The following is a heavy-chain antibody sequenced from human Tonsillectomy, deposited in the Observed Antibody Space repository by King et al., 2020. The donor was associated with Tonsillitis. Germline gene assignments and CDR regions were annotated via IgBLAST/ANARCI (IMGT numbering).Heavy chain of an antibody. CDR3: ARQRLRGYNDYDYGYVDY. V-gene: IGHV4-39*07. CDR2: IYYTGST. Sequence: QLQESGPGLVKPSETLSLTCTVSGGSINSSIYYWGWIRQPPGKGLEWIGSIYYTGSTYYNPSLKSRVTISVDTSKNQFSLKLRSVTAADTAVYYCARQRLRGYNDYDYGYVDYWGQGTLVTVSS. J-gene: IGHJ4*02. CDR1: GGSINSSIYY. D-gene: IGHD5-12*01.